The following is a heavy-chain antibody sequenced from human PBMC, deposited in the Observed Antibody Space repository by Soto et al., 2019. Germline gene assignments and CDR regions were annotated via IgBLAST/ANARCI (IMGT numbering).Heavy chain of an antibody. CDR3: ARGVVATIRYYYYYGMDV. Sequence: SETLRVTSAVYGGTSSGCYWLWIRQPPGKGLEWIVEINHSGSTNYNPSLKSRVTISVDTSKNQFSLKLSSVTAADTAVYYCARGVVATIRYYYYYGMDVWGQGTTVTVS. V-gene: IGHV4-34*01. J-gene: IGHJ6*02. CDR2: INHSGST. CDR1: GGTSSGCY. D-gene: IGHD5-12*01.